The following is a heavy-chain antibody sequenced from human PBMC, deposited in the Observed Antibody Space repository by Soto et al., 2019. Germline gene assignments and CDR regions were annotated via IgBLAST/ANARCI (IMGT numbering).Heavy chain of an antibody. V-gene: IGHV4-59*01. J-gene: IGHJ6*03. Sequence: SETLSLTCTVSGGSISSYYWSWIRQPPGKGLEWIGYIYYSGSTNYNPSLKSRVTISVDTSKNQFSLKLSSVTAADTAVYYCASGCSGGSCPLDYYYYYYMDVWGKGTTVTVSS. CDR1: GGSISSYY. CDR3: ASGCSGGSCPLDYYYYYYMDV. D-gene: IGHD2-15*01. CDR2: IYYSGST.